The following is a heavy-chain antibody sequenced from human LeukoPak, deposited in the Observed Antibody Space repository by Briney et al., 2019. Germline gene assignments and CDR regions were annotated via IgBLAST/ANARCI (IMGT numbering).Heavy chain of an antibody. V-gene: IGHV5-51*01. CDR3: ARGYYYFDY. CDR1: GYSFTSYW. CDR2: IYPSDSHP. D-gene: IGHD3-22*01. J-gene: IGHJ4*02. Sequence: GESLQISCKGSGYSFTSYWIGWVRQMPGKGLEWMGIIYPSDSHPRYSPSFQGQVTISTDKSISTAYLQWSSLKASDTAMYYCARGYYYFDYWGQGTLVTVSS.